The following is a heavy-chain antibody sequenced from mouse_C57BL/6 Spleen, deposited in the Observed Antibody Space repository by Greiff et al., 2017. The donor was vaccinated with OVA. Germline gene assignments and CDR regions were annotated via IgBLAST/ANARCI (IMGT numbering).Heavy chain of an antibody. Sequence: EVKLVESGGGLVKPGGSLKLSCAASGFTFSDYGMHWVRQAPEKGLEWVAYISSGSSTIYYADTVKGRFTISRDNAKNTLFLQMTSLRSEDTAMYYCARGYYCNYGYFDYWGQGTTLTVSS. CDR1: GFTFSDYG. J-gene: IGHJ2*01. V-gene: IGHV5-17*01. CDR3: ARGYYCNYGYFDY. D-gene: IGHD2-1*01. CDR2: ISSGSSTI.